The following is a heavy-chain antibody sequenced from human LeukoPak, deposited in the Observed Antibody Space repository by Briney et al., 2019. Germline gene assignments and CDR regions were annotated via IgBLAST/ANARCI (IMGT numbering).Heavy chain of an antibody. J-gene: IGHJ6*02. CDR2: IHHSGST. CDR1: GDSISTTSYY. CDR3: ARHPLRLGMDV. D-gene: IGHD3-3*01. Sequence: SETLSLTCTVSGDSISTTSYYWDWIRQPPGKGLEWIGCIHHSGSTYYNPSLKSRVTISVDTSKSQFSLRLSSVTAADTGVYYCARHPLRLGMDVWGQGTTVTVSS. V-gene: IGHV4-39*01.